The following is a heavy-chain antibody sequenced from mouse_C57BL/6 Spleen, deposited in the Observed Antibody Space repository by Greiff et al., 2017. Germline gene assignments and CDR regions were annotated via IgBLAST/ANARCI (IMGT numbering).Heavy chain of an antibody. CDR1: GYSITSGYY. CDR2: ISYDGSN. J-gene: IGHJ2*01. Sequence: ESGPGLVKPSQSLSLTCSVTGYSITSGYYWNWIRQFPGNKLEWMGYISYDGSNNYNPSLKNRISITRDTSKNQFFLKLNSVTTEDTATYYCARGKLTGTYYFDYWGQGTTLTVSS. CDR3: ARGKLTGTYYFDY. V-gene: IGHV3-6*01. D-gene: IGHD4-1*01.